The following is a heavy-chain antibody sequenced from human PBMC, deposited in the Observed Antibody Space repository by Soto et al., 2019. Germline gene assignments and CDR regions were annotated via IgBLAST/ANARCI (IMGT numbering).Heavy chain of an antibody. J-gene: IGHJ3*02. D-gene: IGHD6-6*01. V-gene: IGHV3-53*04. CDR2: IYSGGST. CDR1: GFTVSSNY. CDR3: ARDGGYSSSSVYAFDI. Sequence: EVQLVESGGGLVQPGGSLRLSCAASGFTVSSNYMSWVRQAPGKGLEWVSVIYSGGSTYYADSVKGRFTISRHNSKNRLYLQMNSLRAEDTAVYYCARDGGYSSSSVYAFDIWGQGTMVTVSS.